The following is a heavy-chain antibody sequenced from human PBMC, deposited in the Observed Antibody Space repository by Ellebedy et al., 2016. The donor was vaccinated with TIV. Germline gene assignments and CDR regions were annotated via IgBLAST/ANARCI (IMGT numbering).Heavy chain of an antibody. D-gene: IGHD3-10*01. CDR2: IWYDGSNK. CDR3: GVAGTLAPFDY. V-gene: IGHV3-33*01. CDR1: GFTFSSYG. Sequence: GGSLRLSCAASGFTFSSYGMHWVRQAPGKGLEWVAVIWYDGSNKYYADSVKGRFTISRDNSKNTLYLQMNSLRAEDTAVYYCGVAGTLAPFDYWGQGTLVTVSS. J-gene: IGHJ4*02.